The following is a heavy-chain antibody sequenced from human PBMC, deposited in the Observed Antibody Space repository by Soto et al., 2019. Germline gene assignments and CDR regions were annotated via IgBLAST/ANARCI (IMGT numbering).Heavy chain of an antibody. Sequence: NPSETLSLTCAVYGGSFSGYYWSWIRQPPGKGLEWIGEINHSGSTNYNPSLKSRVTISVDTSKNQFSLKLSSVTAADTAVYYCARVSQWLVLDWFDPWGQGTLVTVSS. CDR1: GGSFSGYY. CDR3: ARVSQWLVLDWFDP. J-gene: IGHJ5*02. V-gene: IGHV4-34*01. CDR2: INHSGST. D-gene: IGHD6-19*01.